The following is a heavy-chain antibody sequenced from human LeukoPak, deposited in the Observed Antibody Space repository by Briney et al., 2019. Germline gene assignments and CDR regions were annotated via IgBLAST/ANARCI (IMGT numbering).Heavy chain of an antibody. V-gene: IGHV4-30-2*01. CDR1: GGSISSGGYS. CDR3: ARGGSSTHDFDY. J-gene: IGHJ4*02. D-gene: IGHD2-2*01. Sequence: PSETLSLTCAVSGGSISSGGYSWSWIRQPPGKGLEWIGYIYHSGSTYYNPSLKSRVTISVDRSKNQFSLKLSSVTAADTAVYYCARGGSSTHDFDYWGQGTLVTVSS. CDR2: IYHSGST.